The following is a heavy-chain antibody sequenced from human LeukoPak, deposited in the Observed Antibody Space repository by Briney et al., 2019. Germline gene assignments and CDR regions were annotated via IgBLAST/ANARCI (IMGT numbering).Heavy chain of an antibody. J-gene: IGHJ4*02. CDR3: ARGEDYYDSSGLRQYYFDY. CDR2: IIPIFGTA. V-gene: IGHV1-69*13. Sequence: SVKVSCKASGGTFSSYAISWVRQAPGQGLEWMGGIIPIFGTANYAQKFQGRVTITADESTSTAYMELSSLRSDDTAVYYCARGEDYYDSSGLRQYYFDYWGQGTLVTVSS. CDR1: GGTFSSYA. D-gene: IGHD3-22*01.